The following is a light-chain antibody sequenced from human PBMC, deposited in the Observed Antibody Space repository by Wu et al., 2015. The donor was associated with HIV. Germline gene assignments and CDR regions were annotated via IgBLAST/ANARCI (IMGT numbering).Light chain of an antibody. CDR2: GAS. CDR1: QSIGTN. V-gene: IGKV3-15*01. Sequence: EIVMTQSPATLSVSPGERAALSCRASQSIGTNLAWYQQKPGQTPRLLMYGASTRATGIPARFSGSGSGTEFTLTISGLQSEDFAVYYCQQYNNLVTFGGGTKGGD. CDR3: QQYNNLVT. J-gene: IGKJ4*01.